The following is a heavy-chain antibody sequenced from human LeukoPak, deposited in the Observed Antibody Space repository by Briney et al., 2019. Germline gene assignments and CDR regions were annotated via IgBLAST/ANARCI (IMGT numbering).Heavy chain of an antibody. V-gene: IGHV3-20*04. CDR3: ARGKMGVSQYSSGWELYYYYYMDV. CDR2: INWNGGTT. J-gene: IGHJ6*03. Sequence: GESLRLSCAASGFTFNDYGMTWVRQAPGKGLEWVSGINWNGGTTGYSDSVKGRFTISRDNAKNSLYLQMNSLRAEDTALYYCARGKMGVSQYSSGWELYYYYYMDVWGKGTTVSVSS. D-gene: IGHD6-19*01. CDR1: GFTFNDYG.